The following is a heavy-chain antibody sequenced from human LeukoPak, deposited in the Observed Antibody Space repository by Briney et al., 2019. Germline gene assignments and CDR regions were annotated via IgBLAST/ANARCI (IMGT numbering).Heavy chain of an antibody. Sequence: SETLSLTCAVYGGSFSGYYWSWIRQPPGKGLEWIGEINHSGSTNYNPSLKSRVTISVDTSKNQFSLKLSSVTAADTAVYYCASGYDGNYYYYGMDVWGQGTTVTVSS. D-gene: IGHD5-12*01. CDR3: ASGYDGNYYYYGMDV. CDR2: INHSGST. J-gene: IGHJ6*02. V-gene: IGHV4-34*01. CDR1: GGSFSGYY.